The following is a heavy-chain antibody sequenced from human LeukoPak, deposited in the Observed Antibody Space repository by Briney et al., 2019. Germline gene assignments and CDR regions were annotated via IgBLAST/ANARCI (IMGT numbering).Heavy chain of an antibody. Sequence: PSATLSLTCAVYGGSFSGYYWSWIRQPPGEGLEWIGEINHSGSTNSNPSLKSRVTISVDTSRSQFSLKRTSVTAGARAVYYCAIADYGVNYYFDSWGQGVRVTVSS. CDR3: AIADYGVNYYFDS. V-gene: IGHV4-34*01. CDR1: GGSFSGYY. J-gene: IGHJ4*02. D-gene: IGHD4-17*01. CDR2: INHSGST.